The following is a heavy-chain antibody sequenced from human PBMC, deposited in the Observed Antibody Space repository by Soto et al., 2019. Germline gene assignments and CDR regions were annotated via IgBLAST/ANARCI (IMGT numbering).Heavy chain of an antibody. CDR3: VAWVYAHFEC. V-gene: IGHV3-23*01. CDR2: INANAVDT. CDR1: GFIFGNHG. J-gene: IGHJ4*02. D-gene: IGHD2-8*01. Sequence: GGSLRLSCAGCGFIFGNHGITWVRQAPRRALEWVSTINANAVDTHYADSVKGRFTISRDNSKRTLSLQMNSLRAEDTAIYYCVAWVYAHFECWGRRTEVAVCS.